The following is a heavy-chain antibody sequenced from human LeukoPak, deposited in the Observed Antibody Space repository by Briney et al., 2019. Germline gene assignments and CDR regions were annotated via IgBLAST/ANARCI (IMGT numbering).Heavy chain of an antibody. CDR3: ARDPMGYGSGSPTYYYYYGMDV. D-gene: IGHD3-10*01. CDR2: IYSGGST. J-gene: IGHJ6*04. CDR1: GFTVSSNY. V-gene: IGHV3-53*01. Sequence: GGSLRLSCAASGFTVSSNYMSWVRQAPGKGLEWVSVIYSGGSTYYADSVKGRFTISRDNSKNTLYLQMNSLRAEDTAVYYCARDPMGYGSGSPTYYYYYGMDVWGKGTTVTVSS.